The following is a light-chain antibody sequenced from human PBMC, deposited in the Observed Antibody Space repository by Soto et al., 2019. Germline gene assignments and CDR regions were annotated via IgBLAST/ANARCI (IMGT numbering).Light chain of an antibody. Sequence: IVLTQSPRTLSLSPGERATLXWRASHSVSSYLAWYQQEPGQAPRLLISGASSRATGIPDRFSGSGSGTDFTLTISRLEPEDFAVYFCQQYGTSPRTFGQGTKVDIK. CDR3: QQYGTSPRT. CDR2: GAS. V-gene: IGKV3-20*01. CDR1: HSVSSY. J-gene: IGKJ1*01.